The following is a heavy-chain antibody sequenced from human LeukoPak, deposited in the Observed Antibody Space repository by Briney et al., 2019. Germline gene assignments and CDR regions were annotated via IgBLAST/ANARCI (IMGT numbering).Heavy chain of an antibody. V-gene: IGHV4-59*08. J-gene: IGHJ4*02. CDR1: GGSLSKYY. CDR2: IQHSGST. D-gene: IGHD2-15*01. Sequence: KPSETLSLTCTVSGGSLSKYYWTWIRQPPGKGLEWIGYIQHSGSTNYNPSLKSRVTISVDTSKNQFSLKLSSVTAADTAVYYCARLYCSGGSCYFRDYWGQGTLVTVSS. CDR3: ARLYCSGGSCYFRDY.